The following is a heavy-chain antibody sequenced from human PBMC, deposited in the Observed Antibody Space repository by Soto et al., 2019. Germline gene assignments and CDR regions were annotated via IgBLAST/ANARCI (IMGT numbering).Heavy chain of an antibody. V-gene: IGHV3-23*01. Sequence: GGSLRLSCAASGFTFSRDGMSWVRQAPGKGLEWVSLITDNGGSTYYADSVKGRFTISRDNTKNTLFLQMNSLGAEDTAVYYCAKERATTTAFDYWGQGALVTVSS. CDR3: AKERATTTAFDY. CDR2: ITDNGGST. J-gene: IGHJ4*02. CDR1: GFTFSRDG. D-gene: IGHD4-17*01.